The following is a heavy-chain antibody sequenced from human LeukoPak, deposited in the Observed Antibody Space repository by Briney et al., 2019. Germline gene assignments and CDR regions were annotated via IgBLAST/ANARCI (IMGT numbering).Heavy chain of an antibody. CDR3: TRREDCGGDCPYYFDY. Sequence: PGGSLRLSCGASGFTFKNYGMNGVRQAPGKGLEWGSTINTSGGRTYYADSVKGRFTISRDNSKNTLYLQMNSLRAEDTAVYYCTRREDCGGDCPYYFDYWGQGTLVTVSS. V-gene: IGHV3-23*01. CDR2: INTSGGRT. D-gene: IGHD2-21*02. CDR1: GFTFKNYG. J-gene: IGHJ4*02.